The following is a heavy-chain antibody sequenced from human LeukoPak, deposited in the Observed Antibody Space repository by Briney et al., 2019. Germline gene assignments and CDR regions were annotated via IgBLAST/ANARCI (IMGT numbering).Heavy chain of an antibody. CDR2: ISGDGAST. Sequence: GGSLRVSCAAPGDMFDVYAMHWVRQVPGKGLEWVSLISGDGASTFYADSVKDRFTISRQNNNHSLSLQINSLTTEDTAFYYYAREQFSHTNNYLYKWGQGSLVTVSS. CDR3: AREQFSHTNNYLYK. CDR1: GDMFDVYA. J-gene: IGHJ4*02. V-gene: IGHV3-43*02. D-gene: IGHD5-24*01.